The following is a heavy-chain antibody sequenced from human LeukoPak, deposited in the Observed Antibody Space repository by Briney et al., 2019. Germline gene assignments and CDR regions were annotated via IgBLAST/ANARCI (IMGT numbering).Heavy chain of an antibody. CDR1: GFTFSSYW. CDR2: INTDGSAT. J-gene: IGHJ4*02. Sequence: GGSLRLSSAASGFTFSSYWMHWVRQVPGKGLLWVARINTDGSATNYTDSVKGRFTISRDNAKNTLYLQMNSLRAEDAAVYYCAREPFEVSSYWGQGTLVTVSS. V-gene: IGHV3-74*01. D-gene: IGHD3-3*01. CDR3: AREPFEVSSY.